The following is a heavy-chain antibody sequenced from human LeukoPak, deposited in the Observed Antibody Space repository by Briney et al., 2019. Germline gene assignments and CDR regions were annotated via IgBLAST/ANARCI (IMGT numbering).Heavy chain of an antibody. V-gene: IGHV4-4*07. J-gene: IGHJ6*03. CDR1: GGSISGYY. CDR3: ARDLYTSGSSHYYYYMAV. CDR2: IYTSGST. D-gene: IGHD3-10*01. Sequence: PSETLSLTCTVSGGSISGYYWSWIRQPAGKGLEWIGRIYTSGSTNYNPSLKSRVTISVDKSKNQFSLKLSSVTAADTAVYYCARDLYTSGSSHYYYYMAVWGNGTTVTVSS.